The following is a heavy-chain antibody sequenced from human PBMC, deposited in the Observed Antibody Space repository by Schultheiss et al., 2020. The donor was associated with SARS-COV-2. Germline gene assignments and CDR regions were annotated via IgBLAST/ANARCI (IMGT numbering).Heavy chain of an antibody. CDR2: IYTSGST. Sequence: SETLSLTCTVSGGSISSGGYYWSWIRQPAGKGLEWIGRIYTSGSTNYNPSLKSRVTISVDTSKNQFSLKMSSVTAADTAVYYCASSPSSGYYRLYFQHWGQGTLVTVSS. D-gene: IGHD3-22*01. CDR1: GGSISSGGYY. CDR3: ASSPSSGYYRLYFQH. J-gene: IGHJ1*01. V-gene: IGHV4-61*02.